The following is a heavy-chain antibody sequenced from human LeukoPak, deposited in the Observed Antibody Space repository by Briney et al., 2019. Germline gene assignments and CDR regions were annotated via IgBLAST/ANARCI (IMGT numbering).Heavy chain of an antibody. CDR1: GGSISSRSYS. CDR3: AKAYTNGVTQEVWLDP. V-gene: IGHV4-39*07. CDR2: MYYTGNT. D-gene: IGHD2-8*01. Sequence: SETLALTCTVSGGSISSRSYSWGWIRQPPGEGLEGIGSMYYTGNTDYNPSLKRRLTMSVDTSKNQFSLKLSSVTAADTAVYFCAKAYTNGVTQEVWLDPWGQGTLVTVSS. J-gene: IGHJ5*02.